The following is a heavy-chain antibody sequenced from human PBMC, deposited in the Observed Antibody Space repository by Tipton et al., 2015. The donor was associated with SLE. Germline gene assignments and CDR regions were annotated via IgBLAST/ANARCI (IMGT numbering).Heavy chain of an antibody. CDR3: ARGYSSSRYREFFDI. CDR1: GASIKSGSYF. D-gene: IGHD6-13*01. CDR2: MFSSGDT. V-gene: IGHV4-61*02. Sequence: TLSLTCTVSGASIKSGSYFWTWIRQPAGKGLEWIGRMFSSGDTNYNPSLKSRLTMSVATSKNQFSLRLRSATAADTAFYYCARGYSSSRYREFFDIWGRGTLVTVSS. J-gene: IGHJ2*01.